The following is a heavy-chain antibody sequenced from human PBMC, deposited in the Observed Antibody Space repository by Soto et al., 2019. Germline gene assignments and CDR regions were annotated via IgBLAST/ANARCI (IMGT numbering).Heavy chain of an antibody. V-gene: IGHV4-39*01. J-gene: IGHJ5*02. D-gene: IGHD1-1*01. CDR1: GGSISSSSYY. Sequence: SETLSLTCTVSGGSISSSSYYWGWIRQPPGKGLEWIGSIYYSGSTYYNPSLKSRVTISVDTSKNQFSLKLSSVTAADTAVYYCARKTGRVGWFDPWGQGTLVTVSS. CDR3: ARKTGRVGWFDP. CDR2: IYYSGST.